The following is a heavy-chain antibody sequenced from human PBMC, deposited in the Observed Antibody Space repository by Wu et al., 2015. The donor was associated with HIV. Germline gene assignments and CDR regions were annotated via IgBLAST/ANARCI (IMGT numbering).Heavy chain of an antibody. Sequence: QVQLVQSGAEVKKPGASVKVSCKASGYTFTSYGISWVRQAPGQGLEWMGWISAYDSNTEYAQNLQGRVTMTTDTPTNTAYMELRSLRFDDTAVYYCVRDQQWPSTYYYYYGMDVWGRRDHGHRLL. CDR2: ISAYDSNT. J-gene: IGHJ6*02. V-gene: IGHV1-18*01. CDR3: VRDQQWPSTYYYYYGMDV. CDR1: GYTFTSYG. D-gene: IGHD6-19*01.